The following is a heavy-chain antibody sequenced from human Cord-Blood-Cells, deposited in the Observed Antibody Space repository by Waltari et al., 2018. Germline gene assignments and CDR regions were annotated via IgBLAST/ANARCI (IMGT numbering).Heavy chain of an antibody. CDR1: GFTFSSYA. J-gene: IGHJ5*02. CDR3: SGELLNWFDP. V-gene: IGHV3-30-3*01. Sequence: QVQLVESGGGVVQPGRSLRHSCAASGFTFSSYAMHWVRQAPGKGLEWVAVISYDGRNKYYADSVKGRFTISRDNAKNTLYLQMNSLRAEDTAVYYCSGELLNWFDPWGQGTLVTVSS. CDR2: ISYDGRNK. D-gene: IGHD1-26*01.